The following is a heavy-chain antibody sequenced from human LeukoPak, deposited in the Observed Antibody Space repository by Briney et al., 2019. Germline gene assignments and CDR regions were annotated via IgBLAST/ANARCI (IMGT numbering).Heavy chain of an antibody. Sequence: GASVTVSCKASGYTFTGYYMHWVRQAPGQGLEWMGRINPNSGGTNYEQKFQGRVTMTRDTSISTAYMELSRLRSDDTAVYYCARATESYCSGGSCYRHYYYGMDVWGQGTTVTVSS. CDR2: INPNSGGT. CDR3: ARATESYCSGGSCYRHYYYGMDV. CDR1: GYTFTGYY. V-gene: IGHV1-2*06. J-gene: IGHJ6*02. D-gene: IGHD2-15*01.